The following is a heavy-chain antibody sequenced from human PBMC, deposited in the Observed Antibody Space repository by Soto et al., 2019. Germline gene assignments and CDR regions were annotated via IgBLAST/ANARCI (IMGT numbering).Heavy chain of an antibody. CDR1: GFTFSSYA. Sequence: EVQLLESGGGLVQPGGSQRLSCAASGFTFSSYAMSWVRQAPGKGLEWVSAISGSGGSTYYADSVKGRFTISRDNSRNTLYLQMNSLRAEDTAVYYCAKDPGGAVAGGYWGQGTLVNGSS. J-gene: IGHJ4*02. V-gene: IGHV3-23*01. CDR3: AKDPGGAVAGGY. D-gene: IGHD6-19*01. CDR2: ISGSGGST.